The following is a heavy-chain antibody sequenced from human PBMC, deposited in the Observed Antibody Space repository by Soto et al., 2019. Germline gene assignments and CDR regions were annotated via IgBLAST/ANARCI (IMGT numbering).Heavy chain of an antibody. CDR3: ARSHCISTSCYSPYYYYGMDV. J-gene: IGHJ6*01. Sequence: QVQLVQSGAEVKKPGASVKVSCKASGYTFTGYYMHWVRQAPGQGLEWMGWINPNSGGTNYAQKFQGWVTMTRDTSISTAYMELSRLRTDDTAVYYCARSHCISTSCYSPYYYYGMDVW. CDR1: GYTFTGYY. D-gene: IGHD2-2*01. V-gene: IGHV1-2*04. CDR2: INPNSGGT.